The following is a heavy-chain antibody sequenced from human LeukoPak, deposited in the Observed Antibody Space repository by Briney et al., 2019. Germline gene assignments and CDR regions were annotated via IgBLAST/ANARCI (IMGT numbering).Heavy chain of an antibody. D-gene: IGHD4-23*01. J-gene: IGHJ4*02. Sequence: GGSLRLSCAASGFTFSSYWMTWVRQTPGKGLEWVANIKQDVSEKYYIDSVKGRFTISRDNAKNSLYLQMNSLRAEDTAVYYCARDKGITPDFDYWGQGTLVTVSS. CDR2: IKQDVSEK. CDR1: GFTFSSYW. V-gene: IGHV3-7*01. CDR3: ARDKGITPDFDY.